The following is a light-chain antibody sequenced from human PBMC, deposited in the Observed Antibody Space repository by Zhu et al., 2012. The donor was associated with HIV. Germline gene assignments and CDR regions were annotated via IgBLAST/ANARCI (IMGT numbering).Light chain of an antibody. CDR2: DAS. J-gene: IGKJ4*01. V-gene: IGKV3-11*01. CDR1: QTVSRNY. CDR3: QHRSNWPPLT. Sequence: EIVLTQSPGTLSLSPGERATLSCRASQTVSRNYLAWYQQKPGQAPRLLIFDASNRATGIPARFSGSGSGTDFTLTISSLEPEDFAIYYCQHRSNWPPLTFGGGTKVEIK.